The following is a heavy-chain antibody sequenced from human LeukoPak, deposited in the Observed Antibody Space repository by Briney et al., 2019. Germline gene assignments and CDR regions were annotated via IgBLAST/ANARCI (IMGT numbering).Heavy chain of an antibody. CDR3: ARVGEAFEYTYYFDY. J-gene: IGHJ4*02. CDR2: INPSGGST. Sequence: ASVKVSCKASGYTFASYYMHWVRQAPGQGLEWMGIINPSGGSTSYAQKFQGRVTMTRDTSTSTVYMELSSLRSEDTAVYYCARVGEAFEYTYYFDYWGQGTLVTVSS. V-gene: IGHV1-46*01. CDR1: GYTFASYY. D-gene: IGHD6-6*01.